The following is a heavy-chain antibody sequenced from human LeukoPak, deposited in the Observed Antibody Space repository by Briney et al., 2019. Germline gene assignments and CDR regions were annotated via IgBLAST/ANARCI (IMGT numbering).Heavy chain of an antibody. CDR3: AREMESPDY. V-gene: IGHV3-48*03. CDR1: GFTFSSYE. J-gene: IGHJ4*02. Sequence: GGSLRLSCAASGFTFSSYEMNWVRQAPGKGLEWVSYISSSGSTIYYADSVKGRFTISRDNAKNTLFLQMNSLRAEDTAVYYCAREMESPDYWGLGTLVTVSS. D-gene: IGHD1-1*01. CDR2: ISSSGSTI.